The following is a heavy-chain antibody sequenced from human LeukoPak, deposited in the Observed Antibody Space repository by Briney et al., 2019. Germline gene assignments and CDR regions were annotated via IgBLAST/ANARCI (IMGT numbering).Heavy chain of an antibody. CDR1: GFTFSSYA. J-gene: IGHJ5*02. CDR2: ISGSGGST. Sequence: GGCLRLSCAASGFTFSSYAMSWVRQAPGKGLEWVSAISGSGGSTYYADSVKGRFTISRDNSKNTLYLQMNSLRAEDTAVYYCAKDAVVVAATPDWFDPWGQGTLVTVSS. D-gene: IGHD2-15*01. V-gene: IGHV3-23*01. CDR3: AKDAVVVAATPDWFDP.